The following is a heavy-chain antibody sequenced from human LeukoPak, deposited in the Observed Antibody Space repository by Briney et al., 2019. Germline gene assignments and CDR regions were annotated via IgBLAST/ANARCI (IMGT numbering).Heavy chain of an antibody. V-gene: IGHV4-39*02. Sequence: SEALSLACSVSGGSVSSSNYYWGWVRQPPGKGLEWIGSIYYSGNTYYTPSLKSRVTISVDTSKNHFSLKLSSVTAADTAVYYCAREGGTYRPLDYSGQGTLVTVSS. CDR3: AREGGTYRPLDY. CDR1: GGSVSSSNYY. J-gene: IGHJ4*02. CDR2: IYYSGNT. D-gene: IGHD1-1*01.